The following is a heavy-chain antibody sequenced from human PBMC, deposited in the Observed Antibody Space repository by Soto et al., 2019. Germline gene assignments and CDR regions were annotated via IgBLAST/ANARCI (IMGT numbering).Heavy chain of an antibody. Sequence: QVQLVQSGAEVKKPGSSVKVSCKASGGTLSSYAISWVRQAPGQGLEWMGGIIPIFGTANYAQKFQGRVTITADESTSTAYMELSSRRSEDMAVYYCARDPSYGDYVSNAFDIWGQGTMVTVSS. CDR1: GGTLSSYA. CDR2: IIPIFGTA. J-gene: IGHJ3*02. V-gene: IGHV1-69*01. CDR3: ARDPSYGDYVSNAFDI. D-gene: IGHD4-17*01.